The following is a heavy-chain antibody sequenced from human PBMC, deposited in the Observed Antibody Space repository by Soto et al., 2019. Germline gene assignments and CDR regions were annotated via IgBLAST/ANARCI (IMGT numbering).Heavy chain of an antibody. Sequence: ASVKVSCKASGGTFSSYTISWVRQAPGQGLEWMGWISAYNGNTKYAQKLKGRVTMTTDTSTSTAYMELSSLKSENSAVYYCARERKGMDVWGQGTTVTVSS. V-gene: IGHV1-18*01. CDR1: GGTFSSYT. CDR2: ISAYNGNT. CDR3: ARERKGMDV. J-gene: IGHJ6*02.